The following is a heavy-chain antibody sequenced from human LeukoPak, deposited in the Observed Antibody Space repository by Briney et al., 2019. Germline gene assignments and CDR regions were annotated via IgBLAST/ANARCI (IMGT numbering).Heavy chain of an antibody. CDR3: ARNRGIAAAAAAFDV. CDR2: ISYDGSNK. V-gene: IGHV3-30-3*01. Sequence: GGSLRLSCAASGFTFSSYAMHWVRQAPGKGLEWVAVISYDGSNKYYADSVKGRFTISRDNSKNTLYLQMNSLRAEDTAVYYCARNRGIAAAAAAFDVWGQGTMVTVSS. D-gene: IGHD6-13*01. CDR1: GFTFSSYA. J-gene: IGHJ3*01.